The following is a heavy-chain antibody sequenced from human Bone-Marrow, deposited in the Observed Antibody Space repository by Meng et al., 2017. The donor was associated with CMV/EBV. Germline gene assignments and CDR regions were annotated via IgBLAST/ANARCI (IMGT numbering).Heavy chain of an antibody. Sequence: ASVKVSCKASGYTFTSYDINWVRQATGQGLEWMGWMNPNSGNTGYAQKFQGRVTMTRNTSISTAYMELSSLRSDDTAVYYCAREGLDGYYYDSSGYSYYYYGMDVWGQGTTVTVSS. CDR2: MNPNSGNT. V-gene: IGHV1-8*01. J-gene: IGHJ6*02. CDR3: AREGLDGYYYDSSGYSYYYYGMDV. CDR1: GYTFTSYD. D-gene: IGHD3-22*01.